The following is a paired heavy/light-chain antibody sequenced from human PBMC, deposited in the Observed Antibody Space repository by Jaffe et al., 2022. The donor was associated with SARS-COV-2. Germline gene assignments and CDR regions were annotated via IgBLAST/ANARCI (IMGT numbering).Heavy chain of an antibody. J-gene: IGHJ4*02. CDR3: AKDGFSFNGVWDYFDY. CDR1: GFTFRTYA. D-gene: IGHD3-3*01. Sequence: EVHLLESGGGLVQPGGSLRLSCAASGFTFRTYAMNWVRQVPGRGLEWVSHVGGGGDNTFYADSVKGRFTISRDDSQNMLYLQMNSLRADDTAVYYCAKDGFSFNGVWDYFDYWGQGTPVTVSS. CDR2: VGGGGDNT. V-gene: IGHV3-23*01.
Light chain of an antibody. CDR3: QQYGTSPEMYS. J-gene: IGKJ2*03. CDR2: GAS. Sequence: IVLTQSPGTLSLSPGERATLSCRASQSVASGYLAWYQQKPGQAPRLLIFGASTRATGIPDRFSGSGSGTDFTLTISRLEPEDFAVYFCQQYGTSPEMYSFGQGTELEIK. V-gene: IGKV3-20*01. CDR1: QSVASGY.